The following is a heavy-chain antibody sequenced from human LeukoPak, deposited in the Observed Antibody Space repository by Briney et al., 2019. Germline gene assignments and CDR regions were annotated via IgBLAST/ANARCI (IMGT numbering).Heavy chain of an antibody. Sequence: ASVKVSCKVSGYTLTELSMHWVRQAPGKGLEWMGGFDPEDGETLYEQKFQGRVTMTEDTSTDTAYMELSSLRSEDTAVYYCAGGYSGYDTGYGSPKQVSWFDPWGQGALVTVS. CDR3: AGGYSGYDTGYGSPKQVSWFDP. V-gene: IGHV1-24*01. D-gene: IGHD5-12*01. J-gene: IGHJ5*02. CDR2: FDPEDGET. CDR1: GYTLTELS.